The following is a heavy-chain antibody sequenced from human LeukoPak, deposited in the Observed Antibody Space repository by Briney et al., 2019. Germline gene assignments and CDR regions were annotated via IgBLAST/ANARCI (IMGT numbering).Heavy chain of an antibody. CDR2: INHSGST. Sequence: PSETLSLTCAVYGGSFSGYYWSWIRQPPGKGLEWIGEINHSGSTNYNPSLKSRVTISVDTSKNQFSLKLSSVTAADTAVYYCARQPPLVSSSWYDYDYWGQGTLVTVSS. CDR1: GGSFSGYY. V-gene: IGHV4-34*01. D-gene: IGHD6-13*01. CDR3: ARQPPLVSSSWYDYDY. J-gene: IGHJ4*02.